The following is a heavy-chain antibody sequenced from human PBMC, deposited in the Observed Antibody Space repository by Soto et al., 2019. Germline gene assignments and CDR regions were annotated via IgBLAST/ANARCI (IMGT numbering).Heavy chain of an antibody. CDR1: GYSFTSYW. Sequence: GESLKISCKGSGYSFTSYWIGWVRQMPGKGLEWMGIIYPGDSDTRYSPSFQGQVTISADKSISTAYLQWSSLKASDTAMYYCARGKGVAVAGTSFDYWGQGTLVTVSS. D-gene: IGHD6-19*01. CDR3: ARGKGVAVAGTSFDY. V-gene: IGHV5-51*01. CDR2: IYPGDSDT. J-gene: IGHJ4*02.